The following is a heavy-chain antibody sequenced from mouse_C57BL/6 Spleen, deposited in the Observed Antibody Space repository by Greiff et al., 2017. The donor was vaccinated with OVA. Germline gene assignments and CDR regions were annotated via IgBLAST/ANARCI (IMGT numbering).Heavy chain of an antibody. V-gene: IGHV1-52*01. D-gene: IGHD4-1*01. CDR3: ARGGLGGGDY. CDR2: IDPSDSET. CDR1: GYTFTSYW. Sequence: QVQLQQPGAELVRPGSSVKLSCKASGYTFTSYWMHWVKQRPIQGLEWIGNIDPSDSETYYNQKFKDKATLTVDKSSSTAYMQLSSLTSEDSAVYYGARGGLGGGDYWGQGTTLTVSS. J-gene: IGHJ2*01.